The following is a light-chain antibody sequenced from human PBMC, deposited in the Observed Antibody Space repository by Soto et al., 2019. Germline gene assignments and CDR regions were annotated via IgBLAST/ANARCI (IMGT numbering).Light chain of an antibody. CDR1: QSVSSN. CDR2: GAS. Sequence: EIVLTQSPATLSLSPGERATLSCRASQSVSSNLAWYQQKPGQAPRFLMYGASTRATGIPDRFSGTGSGTDFTLTISRLEPEDFAVYYCQQFGYSPITFGQGTRLEIK. V-gene: IGKV3-20*01. J-gene: IGKJ5*01. CDR3: QQFGYSPIT.